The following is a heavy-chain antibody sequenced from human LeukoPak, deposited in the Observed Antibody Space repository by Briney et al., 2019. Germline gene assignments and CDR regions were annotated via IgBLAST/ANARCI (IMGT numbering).Heavy chain of an antibody. CDR1: GFTFDDCA. V-gene: IGHV3-9*03. CDR2: ISWNGDSI. D-gene: IGHD4-17*01. CDR3: AKDLYGDFAYYFDH. Sequence: PGRSLRLSCEASGFTFDDCAMHWVRQAPGKGLEWVSTISWNGDSIAYVDSVKGRFTISRDNAKNSLYLQMNNLRPEDMAFYYCAKDLYGDFAYYFDHWGQGTLVTVSS. J-gene: IGHJ4*02.